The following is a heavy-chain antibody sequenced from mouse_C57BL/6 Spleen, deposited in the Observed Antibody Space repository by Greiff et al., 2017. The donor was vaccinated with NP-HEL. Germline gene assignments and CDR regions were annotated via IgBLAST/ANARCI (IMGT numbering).Heavy chain of an antibody. CDR2: ILPGSGST. CDR1: GYTFTGYW. J-gene: IGHJ2*01. V-gene: IGHV1-9*01. Sequence: QVQLQQSGAELMKPGASVKLSCTATGYTFTGYWIEWVKQRPGHGLEWIGEILPGSGSTNYNEKFKGKATFTADTSSNTAYMQLSSLTTEDSAIYYCAREGITTVVATYYFDYWGQGTTLTVSS. CDR3: AREGITTVVATYYFDY. D-gene: IGHD1-1*01.